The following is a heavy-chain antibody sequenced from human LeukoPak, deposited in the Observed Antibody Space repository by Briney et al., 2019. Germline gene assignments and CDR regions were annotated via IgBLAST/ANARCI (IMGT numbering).Heavy chain of an antibody. CDR3: ATAGYYGSGSFDY. CDR2: FDPKDGER. D-gene: IGHD3-10*01. J-gene: IGHJ4*02. CDR1: GYTLTQLS. Sequence: GASVKVSCKVSGYTLTQLSMHWVRQAPGKGREGRGGFDPKDGERIYAQKFQGRVTMTKDRSTDTAYMALSSLRSEDTAVYYCATAGYYGSGSFDYCGQGALVTVSS. V-gene: IGHV1-24*01.